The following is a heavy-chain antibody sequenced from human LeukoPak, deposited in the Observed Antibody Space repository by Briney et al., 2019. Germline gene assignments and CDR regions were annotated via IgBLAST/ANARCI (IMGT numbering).Heavy chain of an antibody. CDR3: ARAPKRGSKTPYDY. V-gene: IGHV3-7*01. J-gene: IGHJ4*02. Sequence: PGGSLRLSCAASGFTFSSYWMSWVRQAPGKGLEWVANIKQDGSEKYYVDSVKGRFTISRDNAKNSLYLQMNSLRAEDTAVYYCARAPKRGSKTPYDYWGQGTLVTVSS. CDR2: IKQDGSEK. CDR1: GFTFSSYW. D-gene: IGHD3-10*01.